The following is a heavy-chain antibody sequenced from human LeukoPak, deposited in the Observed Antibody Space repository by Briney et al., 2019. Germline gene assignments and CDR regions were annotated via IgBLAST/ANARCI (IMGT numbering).Heavy chain of an antibody. CDR3: ARLKVAMVRGVPYFDY. V-gene: IGHV4-39*01. Sequence: PSETLSLTCTVTGGAINNDDYYWSWIRQPPGKGLEWIGITSYSGSTRYSPSLSSRVSISVDTSKNQFSLRLTSVTAADTALYYCARLKVAMVRGVPYFDYWGQGALVTVSS. CDR2: TSYSGST. CDR1: GGAINNDDYY. J-gene: IGHJ4*02. D-gene: IGHD3-10*01.